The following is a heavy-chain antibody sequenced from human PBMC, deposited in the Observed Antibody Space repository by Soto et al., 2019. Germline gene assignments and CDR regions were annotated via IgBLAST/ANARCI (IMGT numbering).Heavy chain of an antibody. V-gene: IGHV1-69*13. Sequence: SVKVSCKASGGTFRSYAISWVRQAPGQGLEWMGGIIPIFGTANYAQKFQGRVTITADESTSTAYMELSSLRSEDTAVYYCATSVYYGSGSYYIPLAYYYYYYGMDVWGQGTTVTVSS. CDR1: GGTFRSYA. CDR2: IIPIFGTA. CDR3: ATSVYYGSGSYYIPLAYYYYYYGMDV. J-gene: IGHJ6*02. D-gene: IGHD3-10*01.